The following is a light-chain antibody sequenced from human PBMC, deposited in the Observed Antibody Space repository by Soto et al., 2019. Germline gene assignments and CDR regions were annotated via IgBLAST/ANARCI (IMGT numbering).Light chain of an antibody. CDR2: GAS. CDR1: QSVSSD. Sequence: EIVLTQSPATLSVSPGERATLSCRASQSVSSDVAWYQQKPGQAPRLLIYGASTTATGIQARFSGSGSGTEFTLTIRSLQSEDFAVYNCKQYNEWPRTFGQGTKVDIK. V-gene: IGKV3-15*01. J-gene: IGKJ2*01. CDR3: KQYNEWPRT.